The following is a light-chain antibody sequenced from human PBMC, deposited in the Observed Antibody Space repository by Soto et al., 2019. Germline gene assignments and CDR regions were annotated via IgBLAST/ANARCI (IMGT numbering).Light chain of an antibody. J-gene: IGKJ1*01. Sequence: EIVLTQSPGTLSLSPGERATLSCRASQSVSSNYLAWYQQKPGQAPRLLIYGASSRATGIPDRFTGSGSGTDFTLTISRLEPGDFAVYYCQQYGSSRPWTFGQGTKVEIK. CDR2: GAS. CDR1: QSVSSNY. V-gene: IGKV3-20*01. CDR3: QQYGSSRPWT.